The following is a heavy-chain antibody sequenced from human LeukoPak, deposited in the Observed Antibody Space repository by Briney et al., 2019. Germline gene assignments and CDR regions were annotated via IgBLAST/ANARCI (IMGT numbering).Heavy chain of an antibody. CDR3: ARDVEFDP. V-gene: IGHV3-30*02. CDR2: IRYDGSNK. J-gene: IGHJ5*02. CDR1: GFTFSTYG. D-gene: IGHD3-10*02. Sequence: PGGSLRLSCAASGFTFSTYGMHWVRQAPGKGLEWVAFIRYDGSNKYYADSVKGRFTISRDNAKNSLYLQMNSLRAEDTAVYYCARDVEFDPWGQGTLVTVSS.